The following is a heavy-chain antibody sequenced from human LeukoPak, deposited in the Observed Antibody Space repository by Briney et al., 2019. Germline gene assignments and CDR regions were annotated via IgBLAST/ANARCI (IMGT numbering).Heavy chain of an antibody. D-gene: IGHD2/OR15-2a*01. V-gene: IGHV1-46*01. CDR3: ARILRRHGTTFDY. J-gene: IGHJ4*02. Sequence: ASVKVSCKAVGYTFTSFYIHWVRQAPGQGLEWMGLINPSGGSATFAERFQGRVAMTTDRSTDTVYMELRSLKSEDTAFYYCARILRRHGTTFDYWGLGTLVTVSS. CDR1: GYTFTSFY. CDR2: INPSGGSA.